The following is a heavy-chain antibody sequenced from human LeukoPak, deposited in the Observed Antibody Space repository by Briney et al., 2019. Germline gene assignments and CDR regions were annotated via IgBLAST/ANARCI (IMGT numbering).Heavy chain of an antibody. CDR2: IIPILGIA. Sequence: AVKVSCKASGGTFSSYAISWVRQAPGQGLEWMGRIIPILGIANYAQKLPGRVTLTTDTSTSTAYMELRSLRSDDTAVYYCARWAYCSGGSCYSSFDYWGQGTLVTVSS. CDR3: ARWAYCSGGSCYSSFDY. D-gene: IGHD2-15*01. CDR1: GGTFSSYA. V-gene: IGHV1-69*04. J-gene: IGHJ4*02.